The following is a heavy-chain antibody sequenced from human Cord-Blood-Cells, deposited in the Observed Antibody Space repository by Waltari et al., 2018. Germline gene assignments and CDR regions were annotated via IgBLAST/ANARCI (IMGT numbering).Heavy chain of an antibody. D-gene: IGHD3-3*01. Sequence: EVQLVESGGGLVKPGGSLRLSCAASGFTFSNAWMSWVRQAPGQGLEWVGRIKSKTDGGTTDYAAPVKGRFTNSRDDSKNTLYLQMNSLKTEDTAVYYCTTDSGIFGVVTPYYFDYWGQGTLVTVSS. CDR3: TTDSGIFGVVTPYYFDY. CDR1: GFTFSNAW. V-gene: IGHV3-15*01. CDR2: IKSKTDGGTT. J-gene: IGHJ4*02.